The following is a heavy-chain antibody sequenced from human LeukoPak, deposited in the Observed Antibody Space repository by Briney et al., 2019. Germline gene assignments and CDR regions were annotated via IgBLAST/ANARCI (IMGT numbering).Heavy chain of an antibody. V-gene: IGHV4-39*01. D-gene: IGHD3-16*02. J-gene: IGHJ3*02. CDR2: IYYSGST. CDR1: GVSISSSSYY. CDR3: AGIDSVIAFDI. Sequence: SETLSLTCTVSGVSISSSSYYWGWIRQPPGKGLEWIGSIYYSGSTYHNPSLKSRVTISVDTSKNQFSLKLSSVTAADTAVYYCAGIDSVIAFDIWGQGTMVTVSS.